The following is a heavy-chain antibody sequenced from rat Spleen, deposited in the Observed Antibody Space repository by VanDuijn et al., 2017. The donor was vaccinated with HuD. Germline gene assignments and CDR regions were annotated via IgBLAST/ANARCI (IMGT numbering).Heavy chain of an antibody. V-gene: IGHV5-29*01. CDR2: ISSEGRSS. D-gene: IGHD1-1*01. Sequence: EVQLVESDGGLVQPGRSLKLSCAASGFTFSDYYMAWVRQAPTKGLEWVATISSEGRSSYYRDSVKGRFTISRDSAKSTLYLQMDSLRSEDTATYYCATQAWGDDWFAYWGQGTLVTVSS. CDR3: ATQAWGDDWFAY. CDR1: GFTFSDYY. J-gene: IGHJ3*01.